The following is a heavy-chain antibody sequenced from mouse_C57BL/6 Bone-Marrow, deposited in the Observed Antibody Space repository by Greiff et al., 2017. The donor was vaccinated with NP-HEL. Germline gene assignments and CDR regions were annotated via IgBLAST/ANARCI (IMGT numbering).Heavy chain of an antibody. CDR1: GFTFSDYY. CDR3: ARDGVYYGSFYAMDY. CDR2: INYDGSST. D-gene: IGHD1-1*01. V-gene: IGHV5-16*01. Sequence: EVKLMESEGGLVQPGSSMKLSCTASGFTFSDYYMAWVRQVPEKGLEWVANINYDGSSTYYLDSLKSRFIISRDNAKNILYLQMSSLKSEDTATYYCARDGVYYGSFYAMDYWGQGTSVTVSS. J-gene: IGHJ4*01.